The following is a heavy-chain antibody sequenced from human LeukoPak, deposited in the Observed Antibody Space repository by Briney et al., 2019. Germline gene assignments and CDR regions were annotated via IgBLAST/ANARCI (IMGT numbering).Heavy chain of an antibody. D-gene: IGHD2-15*01. CDR2: IYHSGST. Sequence: SETLSLTCTVSGYSISNGYYWGWIRQPPGKGLEWIGIIYHSGSTYYNPSLKSRLTISVDTSKNQFSLKLSSVTAPDTAVYYCARVRGSCSGGSCYGNWFDPWGQGTLVTVSS. CDR3: ARVRGSCSGGSCYGNWFDP. V-gene: IGHV4-38-2*02. CDR1: GYSISNGYY. J-gene: IGHJ5*02.